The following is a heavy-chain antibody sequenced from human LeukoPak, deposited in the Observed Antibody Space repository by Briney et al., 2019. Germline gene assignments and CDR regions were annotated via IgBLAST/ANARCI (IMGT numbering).Heavy chain of an antibody. CDR3: ATTYWERAHNWFDP. D-gene: IGHD1-26*01. J-gene: IGHJ5*02. CDR2: FDPEDGET. CDR1: GYTLTELS. V-gene: IGHV1-24*01. Sequence: ASVKVSCKVSGYTLTELSMHWVRQAPGKGLEWMGGFDPEDGETIYAQKFQGRVTMTEDTSTDTAYMELSSLRSEDTAVYYCATTYWERAHNWFDPWGQGTLVTVSS.